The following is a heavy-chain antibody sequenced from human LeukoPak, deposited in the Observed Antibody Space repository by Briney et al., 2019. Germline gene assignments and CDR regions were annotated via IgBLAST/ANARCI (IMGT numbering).Heavy chain of an antibody. Sequence: ASVKVSCKASGYTFTGYYMHWVRQAPGQGLEWMGWINPNSGGTNYAQKFQGRVTMTRDTSISTAYVELSRLRSDDTAVYYCARDPGYSSSWSNWFDPWAREPWSPSPQ. D-gene: IGHD6-13*01. J-gene: IGHJ5*02. CDR1: GYTFTGYY. V-gene: IGHV1-2*02. CDR2: INPNSGGT. CDR3: ARDPGYSSSWSNWFDP.